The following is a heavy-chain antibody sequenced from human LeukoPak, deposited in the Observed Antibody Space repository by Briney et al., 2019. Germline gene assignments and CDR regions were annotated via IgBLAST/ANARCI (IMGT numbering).Heavy chain of an antibody. CDR3: ARGPRQLWLPDY. Sequence: SETLSPTCAVYGGSFIGYFWSWIRQAPGRGLEGIGEINHRGSTNYNPSLKSRVTISIDTSKNQYPLKLSSVTAADTAVYYCARGPRQLWLPDYWGQGTLVTVSS. V-gene: IGHV4-34*01. D-gene: IGHD5-18*01. J-gene: IGHJ4*02. CDR1: GGSFIGYF. CDR2: INHRGST.